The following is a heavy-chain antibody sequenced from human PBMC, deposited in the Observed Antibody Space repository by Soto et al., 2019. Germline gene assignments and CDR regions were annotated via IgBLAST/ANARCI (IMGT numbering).Heavy chain of an antibody. CDR1: VFPVSSYW. Sequence: GGALRLSFSASVFPVSSYWMHWVRQAPGKGLVWVSRINSDESSTSYADSVNGRFTISRDNAKNTLYLQMNSLRAEDTAVYYCARGTVALDYWGQGTLVNVSS. D-gene: IGHD6-19*01. V-gene: IGHV3-74*01. CDR2: INSDESST. CDR3: ARGTVALDY. J-gene: IGHJ4*02.